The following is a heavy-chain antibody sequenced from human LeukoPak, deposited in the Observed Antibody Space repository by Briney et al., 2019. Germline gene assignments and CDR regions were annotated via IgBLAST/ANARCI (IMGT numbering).Heavy chain of an antibody. CDR3: ARDLEERGYSYGSRFGFDY. D-gene: IGHD5-18*01. Sequence: GGSLRLSCAASGFTFSNYWMHWVRHAPGKGLVWVSRINSDGSSTTYADSVKGRFTISRDNAKNTLYLQMNSLRAEDTAVYYCARDLEERGYSYGSRFGFDYWGQGTLVTVSS. CDR2: INSDGSST. CDR1: GFTFSNYW. J-gene: IGHJ4*02. V-gene: IGHV3-74*01.